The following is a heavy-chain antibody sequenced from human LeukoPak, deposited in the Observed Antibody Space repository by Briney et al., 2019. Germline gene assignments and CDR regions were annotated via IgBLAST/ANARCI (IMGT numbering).Heavy chain of an antibody. CDR3: ARNSGGSSATAY. J-gene: IGHJ4*02. CDR2: IIPIFGTA. V-gene: IGHV1-69*13. CDR1: GGTFSGYA. D-gene: IGHD2-15*01. Sequence: SVKVSCKASGGTFSGYAISWVRQAPGQGLEWMGGIIPIFGTANYAQKFQGRVTITADESTSTAYMELSSLRSEDTAVYYCARNSGGSSATAYWGQGTLVTVSS.